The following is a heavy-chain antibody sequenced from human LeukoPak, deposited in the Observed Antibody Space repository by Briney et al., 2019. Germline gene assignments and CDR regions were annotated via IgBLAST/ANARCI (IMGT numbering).Heavy chain of an antibody. CDR2: INSDGSTT. D-gene: IGHD2-15*01. J-gene: IGHJ4*02. CDR1: GFTFSSYW. Sequence: GGSLRLSCAASGFTFSSYWMHWVRQAPGKGLVWVSRINSDGSTTNYADSVKGRFTISRDNAKNTLYLEMNSLRDEDTAMYYCATVNVPATSYSGQGTLVTVSS. V-gene: IGHV3-74*01. CDR3: ATVNVPATSY.